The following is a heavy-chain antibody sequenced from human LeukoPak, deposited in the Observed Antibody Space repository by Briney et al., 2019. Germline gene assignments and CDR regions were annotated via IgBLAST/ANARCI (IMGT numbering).Heavy chain of an antibody. V-gene: IGHV3-23*01. J-gene: IGHJ4*02. CDR1: GFTFNSYA. CDR3: GKTTTGYSSGRYPGWPVDY. CDR2: IFGSGGSA. Sequence: AGGSLRLSCAASGFTFNSYAMSWVRQAPGKGLEWVSGIFGSGGSAHHGDSVKGRFTISRDNSKNTVYLQMDSLRVEDTAVYYCGKTTTGYSSGRYPGWPVDYWGQGTLVTVSS. D-gene: IGHD6-19*01.